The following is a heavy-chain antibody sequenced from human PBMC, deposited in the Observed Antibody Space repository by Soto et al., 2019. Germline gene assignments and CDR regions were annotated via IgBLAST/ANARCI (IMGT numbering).Heavy chain of an antibody. J-gene: IGHJ4*02. D-gene: IGHD1-1*01. Sequence: QVQLVESGGGVVQPGRCLRLSCAASGFTFSSYGMHWVRQAPGKGLEWVAVISYDGTNKYYADSVKGRFTISRDNSKNTLYLQMNSLRAEDTAVYYCAGGYGLTYFDYWGQGTLVTVSS. CDR3: AGGYGLTYFDY. V-gene: IGHV3-30*03. CDR2: ISYDGTNK. CDR1: GFTFSSYG.